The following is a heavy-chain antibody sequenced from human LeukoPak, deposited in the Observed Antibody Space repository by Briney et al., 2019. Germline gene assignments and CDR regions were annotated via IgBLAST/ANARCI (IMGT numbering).Heavy chain of an antibody. CDR1: GFTFSSYS. Sequence: SGGSLRLSCAASGFTFSSYSMNWVRQAPGKGLEWVSSISSSSSYIYYADSVKGRFTISRDNAKNSLYLQMNSLRAEDTAVYYCASFKVRGYYYYGTDVWGQGTTVTVSS. V-gene: IGHV3-21*01. D-gene: IGHD3-10*01. CDR2: ISSSSSYI. CDR3: ASFKVRGYYYYGTDV. J-gene: IGHJ6*02.